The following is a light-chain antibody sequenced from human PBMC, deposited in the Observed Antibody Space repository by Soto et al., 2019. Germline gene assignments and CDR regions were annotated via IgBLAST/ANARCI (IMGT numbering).Light chain of an antibody. V-gene: IGLV2-14*01. CDR3: SSYTSSSTPV. J-gene: IGLJ2*01. CDR2: DVS. CDR1: SSDVGGYNY. Sequence: QSALTQPASVSGSPGQSITISCTGSSSDVGGYNYASWYQQHPGKAPKFMIYDVSNRPSGVSNRFSGSKSGNTASLTISGLQAEDEADYYCSSYTSSSTPVFGGGTKLTVL.